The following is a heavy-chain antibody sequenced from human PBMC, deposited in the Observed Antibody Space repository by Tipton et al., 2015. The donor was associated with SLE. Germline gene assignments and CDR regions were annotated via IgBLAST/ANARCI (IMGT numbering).Heavy chain of an antibody. CDR2: ISSSSSYI. CDR1: GFTFSSYS. Sequence: SLRHSCAASGFTFSSYSMNWVRQAPGKGLEWVSAISSSSSYIYYADSVKGRFTISRDNAKNSLYLQMNSLRAEDTAVYYCARDLGFGVRAFDIWAQGTMVTVSS. D-gene: IGHD3-10*01. CDR3: ARDLGFGVRAFDI. V-gene: IGHV3-21*01. J-gene: IGHJ3*02.